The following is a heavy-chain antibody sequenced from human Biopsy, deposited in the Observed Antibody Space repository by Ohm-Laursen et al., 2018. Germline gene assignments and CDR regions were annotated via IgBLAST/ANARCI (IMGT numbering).Heavy chain of an antibody. CDR3: ARDPLNGHKHFDY. J-gene: IGHJ4*02. Sequence: ASVKVSCKASSYTFTDHNIHWMRQAPGQGLEWLGYINCKTGATNYAQKFQGTVTMTRDTSISTAYLALGSLRSADTAIYYCARDPLNGHKHFDYWGQGSLVTVSS. CDR1: SYTFTDHN. CDR2: INCKTGAT. D-gene: IGHD2-8*01. V-gene: IGHV1-2*02.